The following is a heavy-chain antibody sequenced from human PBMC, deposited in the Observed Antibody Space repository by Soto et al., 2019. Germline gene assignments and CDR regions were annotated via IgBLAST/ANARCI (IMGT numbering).Heavy chain of an antibody. CDR3: AIADYGDDDY. CDR1: GYTFATST. Sequence: GPGAKKPGASVKVSCKASGYTFATSTISWLRQAPGQGPEWMGWIKAYSGNTNYAQKLQGRLTMTTDTSTSTAYMELRSLTTDDTAIYSCAIADYGDDDYWGQGTLVTVSS. D-gene: IGHD4-17*01. V-gene: IGHV1-18*01. J-gene: IGHJ4*02. CDR2: IKAYSGNT.